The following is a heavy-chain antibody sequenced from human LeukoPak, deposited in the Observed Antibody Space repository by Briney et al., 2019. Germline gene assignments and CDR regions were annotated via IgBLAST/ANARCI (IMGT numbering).Heavy chain of an antibody. Sequence: GESLKISCKGSGYSFTSYWIGWVRQMPGKGLEWMGIIYPGDSDTRYSPSFQGQVTISADESISTAYLQWSSLKASDTAMYYCARAYYYGSGSTDYFDYWGQGTLVTVSS. V-gene: IGHV5-51*01. D-gene: IGHD3-10*01. CDR3: ARAYYYGSGSTDYFDY. CDR1: GYSFTSYW. CDR2: IYPGDSDT. J-gene: IGHJ4*02.